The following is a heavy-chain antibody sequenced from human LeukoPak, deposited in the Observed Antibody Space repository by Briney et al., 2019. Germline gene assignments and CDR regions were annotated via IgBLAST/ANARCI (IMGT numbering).Heavy chain of an antibody. CDR3: TTPYGVDTAISGDY. V-gene: IGHV3-15*01. J-gene: IGHJ4*02. Sequence: PGGSLRLSCAASGFTFSNAWMSWVRQAPGKGLEWVGRIKSKTDGGTTDYAAPVRGRFTISRDDSKNTLYLQMNSLKTEDTAVYYCTTPYGVDTAISGDYWGQGTLVTVSS. CDR2: IKSKTDGGTT. D-gene: IGHD5-18*01. CDR1: GFTFSNAW.